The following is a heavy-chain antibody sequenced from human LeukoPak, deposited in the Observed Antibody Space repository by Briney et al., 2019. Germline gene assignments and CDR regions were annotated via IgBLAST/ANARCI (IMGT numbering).Heavy chain of an antibody. CDR1: GGTFSSYA. D-gene: IGHD2-2*01. Sequence: SVKVSCKASGGTFSSYAISWVRQAPGQGLVWMGGIIPIFGTANYAQKFQGRVTITTDESTSTAYMELSSLRSEDTAVYYCARVFRIVVVPAATENWFDPWGQGTLVTVSS. J-gene: IGHJ5*02. CDR3: ARVFRIVVVPAATENWFDP. V-gene: IGHV1-69*05. CDR2: IIPIFGTA.